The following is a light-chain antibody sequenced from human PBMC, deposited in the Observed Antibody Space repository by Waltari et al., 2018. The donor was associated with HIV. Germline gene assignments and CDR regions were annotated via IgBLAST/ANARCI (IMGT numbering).Light chain of an antibody. J-gene: IGLJ3*02. V-gene: IGLV2-14*03. CDR3: SSYTGTGTWV. Sequence: QSALTQPASVSGSPGQSIAISCTGINNDAGGYKYVSWYQQHPGTAPNLVIYDVTNRPSTVSDRFSGSKSGNTASLTISGLQAEDEADYYCSSYTGTGTWVFGGGTKVTVL. CDR2: DVT. CDR1: NNDAGGYKY.